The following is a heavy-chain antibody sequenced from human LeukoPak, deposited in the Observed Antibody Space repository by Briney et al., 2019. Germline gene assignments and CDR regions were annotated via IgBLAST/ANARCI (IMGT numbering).Heavy chain of an antibody. D-gene: IGHD2-2*01. CDR3: ARLVYCSSTSCLDSDY. J-gene: IGHJ4*02. CDR1: GFTLSSYW. CDR2: INSDGSST. V-gene: IGHV3-74*01. Sequence: QPGGSLRLSCAASGFTLSSYWMHWVRQAPGKGLVWVSRINSDGSSTSYADSVKGRFTISRDNAKNTLYLQMNSLRAEDTAVYYCARLVYCSSTSCLDSDYWGQGTLVTVSS.